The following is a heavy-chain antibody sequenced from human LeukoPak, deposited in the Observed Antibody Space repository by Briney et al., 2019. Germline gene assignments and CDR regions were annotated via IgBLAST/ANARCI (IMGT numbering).Heavy chain of an antibody. V-gene: IGHV1-69*01. J-gene: IGHJ4*02. Sequence: GASVKVSCKASGGTFSSYAISWVRQAPGQGLEWMGGIIPIFGTANYAQKFQGRVTITADESTSTAYMELSSLRSEDTAVYYCARDAYYYDSSGYHSGAYFDYWGQGTLVTVSS. CDR1: GGTFSSYA. CDR3: ARDAYYYDSSGYHSGAYFDY. D-gene: IGHD3-22*01. CDR2: IIPIFGTA.